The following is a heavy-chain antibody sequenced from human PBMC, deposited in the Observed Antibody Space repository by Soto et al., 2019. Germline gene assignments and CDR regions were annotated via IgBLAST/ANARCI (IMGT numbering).Heavy chain of an antibody. V-gene: IGHV1-18*01. CDR3: ARDDGGDRYCSSTSCYPPVYFDY. Sequence: QVQLVQSGAEVKKPGASVKVSCKASGYTFTSYGISWMRQAPGQGLEWMGWISAYNGNTNYAQKLQGRVTMTTDTSTSTAYMELRSLRSDDTAVYYCARDDGGDRYCSSTSCYPPVYFDYWGQGTLVTVSS. D-gene: IGHD2-2*01. CDR2: ISAYNGNT. J-gene: IGHJ4*02. CDR1: GYTFTSYG.